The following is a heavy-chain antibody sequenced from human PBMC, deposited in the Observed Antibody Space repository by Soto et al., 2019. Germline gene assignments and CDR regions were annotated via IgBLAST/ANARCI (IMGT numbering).Heavy chain of an antibody. CDR2: ISLYSDGT. CDR3: ARVLPGAEAWFGP. D-gene: IGHD2-2*01. V-gene: IGHV1-18*01. CDR1: GYTFSNYG. J-gene: IGHJ5*02. Sequence: QVQLVQSGGEVKRPGASVKVSCKTSGYTFSNYGITWVRQAPGQPLEWLGWISLYSDGTNYAQKFQGRVSMTTDTSTTTAYMELRSLRSDDTGVYYCARVLPGAEAWFGPWGQGTLVTVSS.